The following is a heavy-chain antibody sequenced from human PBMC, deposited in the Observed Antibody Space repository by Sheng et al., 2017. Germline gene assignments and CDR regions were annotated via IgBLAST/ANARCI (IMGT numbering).Heavy chain of an antibody. CDR1: GFTVSSNY. D-gene: IGHD1-26*01. J-gene: IGHJ4*02. Sequence: EVQLVESGGGLVQPGGSLRLSCAGSGFTVSSNYMSWVRQAPGKGLEWVSVIYSAGSTYYADSVKGRFTISRDNSKNTVYLQMNSLRAEDTAVYYCGRGSTEGANYFEFWGQGTLVTVSS. CDR2: IYSAGST. V-gene: IGHV3-66*01. CDR3: GRGSTEGANYFEF.